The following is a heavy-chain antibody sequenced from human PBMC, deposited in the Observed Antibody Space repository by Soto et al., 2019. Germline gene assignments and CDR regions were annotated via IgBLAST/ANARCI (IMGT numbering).Heavy chain of an antibody. CDR1: GVTSSTNT. D-gene: IGHD5-18*01. V-gene: IGHV1-69*06. Sequence: QVQLEQSGAEVKKPGSSVKVSCKASGVTSSTNTITWVRQAPGQGLEWMGGIIPLFGTGHKAQKFQGRITIIADKSTSTAYMELSSLRSEDTAVYFCASGSAMGADHWGQGTLVTVSS. CDR2: IIPLFGTG. J-gene: IGHJ5*02. CDR3: ASGSAMGADH.